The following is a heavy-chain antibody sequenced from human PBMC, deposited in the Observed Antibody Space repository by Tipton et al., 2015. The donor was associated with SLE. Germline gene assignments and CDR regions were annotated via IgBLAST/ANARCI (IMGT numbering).Heavy chain of an antibody. D-gene: IGHD2-15*01. Sequence: TLSLTCTVSGGSITNYYWTWIRQPPGKGLEWIGYIYYSGRTGYNPSLRSRVTMSVDTSKNQFSLKLSSVTAADTAMYYCARDPKTPDALDIWGQGTMVTVSS. V-gene: IGHV4-59*01. CDR3: ARDPKTPDALDI. CDR2: IYYSGRT. J-gene: IGHJ3*02. CDR1: GGSITNYY.